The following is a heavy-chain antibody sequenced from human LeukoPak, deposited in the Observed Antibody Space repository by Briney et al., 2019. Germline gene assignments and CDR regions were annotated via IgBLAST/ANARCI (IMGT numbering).Heavy chain of an antibody. CDR1: GYSFTGYF. CDR2: INPNSGGT. D-gene: IGHD6-19*01. V-gene: IGHV1-2*02. J-gene: IGHJ4*02. CDR3: ALIAVAGTSFDY. Sequence: GASVKVSCKASGYSFTGYFLHWVRQAPGQGLEWMAWINPNSGGTNYAQKFQGRVTMTRDTSISTAYMELSRLRSDDTAVYYCALIAVAGTSFDYWGQGTLVTVSS.